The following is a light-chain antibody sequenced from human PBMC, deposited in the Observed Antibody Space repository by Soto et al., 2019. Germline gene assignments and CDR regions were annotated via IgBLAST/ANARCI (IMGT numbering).Light chain of an antibody. CDR1: QSVRSTY. V-gene: IGKV3-20*01. CDR3: QQYGTLLQLT. J-gene: IGKJ4*01. Sequence: EIVLTQSPGTLSLSPGERATLSCRASQSVRSTYLAWYQQKPGQAPRLLIYGASSRATGIPDRFSGSGSGTDFTLTISRLEPEDFAVYYCQQYGTLLQLTFGGGTKVEIK. CDR2: GAS.